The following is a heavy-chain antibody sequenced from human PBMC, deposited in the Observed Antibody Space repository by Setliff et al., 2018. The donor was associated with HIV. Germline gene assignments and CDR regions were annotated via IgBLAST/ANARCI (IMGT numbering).Heavy chain of an antibody. V-gene: IGHV4-59*03. CDR3: APGEGVASTYYHD. D-gene: IGHD3-3*01. CDR1: GDSITGRW. Sequence: SSETLSLTCTVSGDSITGRWLSWIRQPPGKGLEWIGFIHHTGSTVSNPSLKSRVTILMDLSRNQLSLHLASVTTADTAVYFCAPGEGVASTYYHDWGQGTQVTVSS. J-gene: IGHJ4*01. CDR2: IHHTGST.